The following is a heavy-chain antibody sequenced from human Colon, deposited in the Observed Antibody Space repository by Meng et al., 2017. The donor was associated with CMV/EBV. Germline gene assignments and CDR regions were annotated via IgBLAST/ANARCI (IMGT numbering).Heavy chain of an antibody. Sequence: HVQRLQSGAGVKEPWPSVKVSCKTSVSTFRDYYTHWVRQAPGQGLEWMGWIRSDGSATNYAQTFRGRVTMTRDASVSTAYMELSGLTSDDTAVYFCVRSSGWSLFDYWGPGALVTVSS. CDR1: VSTFRDYY. CDR2: IRSDGSAT. V-gene: IGHV1-2*02. D-gene: IGHD6-19*01. J-gene: IGHJ4*02. CDR3: VRSSGWSLFDY.